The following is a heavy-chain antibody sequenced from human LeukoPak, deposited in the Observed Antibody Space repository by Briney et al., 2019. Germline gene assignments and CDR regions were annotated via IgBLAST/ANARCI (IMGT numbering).Heavy chain of an antibody. J-gene: IGHJ4*02. D-gene: IGHD6-19*01. Sequence: PSETLSLTCTVSGGFISSSSYYWGWIRQPPGKGLEWIGSIYYSGSTYYNPSLKSRVTISVDTSKNQFSLKLSSVTAADTAVYYCARAPPGSWLVLSFDYWGQGTLVTVSS. CDR1: GGFISSSSYY. V-gene: IGHV4-39*01. CDR3: ARAPPGSWLVLSFDY. CDR2: IYYSGST.